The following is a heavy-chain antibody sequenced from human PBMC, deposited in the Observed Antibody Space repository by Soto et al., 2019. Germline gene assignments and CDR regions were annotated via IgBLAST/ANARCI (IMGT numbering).Heavy chain of an antibody. Sequence: ASVKVSCKASGYTFTSYAMHWVRQAPGQRLEWVAIINADSGNTNYAQEFQGRVTVTRDTSTSTVFMELSSLHSDDTAVYYCARDLLAANYWGQGTLVTVSS. CDR3: ARDLLAANY. CDR1: GYTFTSYA. J-gene: IGHJ4*02. D-gene: IGHD2-15*01. V-gene: IGHV1-3*01. CDR2: INADSGNT.